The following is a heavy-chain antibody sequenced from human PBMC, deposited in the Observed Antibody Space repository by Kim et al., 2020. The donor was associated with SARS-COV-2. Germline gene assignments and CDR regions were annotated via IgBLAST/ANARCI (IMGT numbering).Heavy chain of an antibody. CDR1: GFMFSTYA. V-gene: IGHV3-64D*06. J-gene: IGHJ3*02. CDR3: VKGVAGRLYDAFDI. Sequence: GGSLRLSCSASGFMFSTYAMHWVRQAPGKGLQYISTISSDGGSTYYADSVRGRFTISRDNSKNTLDLQMNSLTTEDTAVYFCVKGVAGRLYDAFDIWGQGTMVSVSS. D-gene: IGHD6-25*01. CDR2: ISSDGGST.